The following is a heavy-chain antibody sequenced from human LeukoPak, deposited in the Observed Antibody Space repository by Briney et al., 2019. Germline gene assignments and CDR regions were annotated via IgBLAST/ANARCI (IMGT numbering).Heavy chain of an antibody. V-gene: IGHV4-30-4*08. CDR1: GGSISSGDYY. J-gene: IGHJ5*02. D-gene: IGHD2-2*01. Sequence: SETLSLTCTVSGGSISSGDYYWSWIRQPPGKGLEWIGYIYYSGSTYYNPSLKSRVTISVDTSKNQFSLKLSSVTAADTAVYYCARVSRYCSSTSCYSNWFDPWGQGTLVTVSS. CDR2: IYYSGST. CDR3: ARVSRYCSSTSCYSNWFDP.